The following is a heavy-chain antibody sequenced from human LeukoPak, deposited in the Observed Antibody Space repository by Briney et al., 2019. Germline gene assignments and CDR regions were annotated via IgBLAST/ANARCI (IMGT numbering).Heavy chain of an antibody. V-gene: IGHV4-30-4*01. CDR2: IHYSGST. CDR1: GDSISSGDYY. Sequence: SQTLSLTCTVSGDSISSGDYYWSWIRQPPGNGLEWIGYIHYSGSTYFNPSLKSRLTISVDTSKKQFSLNLNSVTAADTAVYYCATYSGRDRWFDPWGQGTLVTVSS. D-gene: IGHD1-26*01. CDR3: ATYSGRDRWFDP. J-gene: IGHJ5*02.